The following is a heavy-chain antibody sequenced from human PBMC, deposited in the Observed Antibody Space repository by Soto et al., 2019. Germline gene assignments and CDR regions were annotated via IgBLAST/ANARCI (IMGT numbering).Heavy chain of an antibody. CDR2: INPSGGST. CDR1: GYSFTRYY. V-gene: IGHV1-46*01. J-gene: IGHJ1*01. CDR3: EKEGDDTNGWRGWFQH. Sequence: GASVKASCKASGYSFTRYYMHWVRQAPGQGLEWMGLINPSGGSTRYAQKFQGRVTMTRDTSTSTVYMELSSLRSEDTAVYYCEKEGDDTNGWRGWFQHWG. D-gene: IGHD6-19*01.